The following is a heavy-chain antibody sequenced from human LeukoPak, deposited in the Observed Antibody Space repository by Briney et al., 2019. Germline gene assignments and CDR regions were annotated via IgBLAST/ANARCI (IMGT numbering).Heavy chain of an antibody. CDR1: GFTFTTYA. J-gene: IGHJ4*02. Sequence: GGSLRLSCVASGFTFTTYAMTWVRQAPGKGLEWVSTITGPGDNTFYGDSVGGRFTISRDNSRNTLYLQMNSLRVEDTAIYYCAKDLHTSAWSPTFDSWGQGTLVTVSS. V-gene: IGHV3-23*01. D-gene: IGHD2-2*01. CDR3: AKDLHTSAWSPTFDS. CDR2: ITGPGDNT.